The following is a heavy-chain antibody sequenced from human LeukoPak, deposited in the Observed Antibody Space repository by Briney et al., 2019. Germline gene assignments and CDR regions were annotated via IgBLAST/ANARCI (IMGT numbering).Heavy chain of an antibody. J-gene: IGHJ4*02. CDR2: ISGSGGST. D-gene: IGHD3-3*01. Sequence: HPGGSLRLSCAASGFTFNNYAMSWVRQAPGKGLEWVSAISGSGGSTYYADSVKGRFTISRDNSKNTLYLQMNSLRAEDTAVYYCARDQRGYDFWSGPPGYWGQGTLVTVSS. CDR1: GFTFNNYA. CDR3: ARDQRGYDFWSGPPGY. V-gene: IGHV3-23*01.